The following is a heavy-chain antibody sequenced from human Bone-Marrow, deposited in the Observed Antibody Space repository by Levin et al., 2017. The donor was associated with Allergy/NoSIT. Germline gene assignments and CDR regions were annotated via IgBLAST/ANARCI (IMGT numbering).Heavy chain of an antibody. Sequence: GASVKVSCKVSEFTLTELSMHWVRQTPGKGLEWMGGVDPEDGEAIYAQRFQGRVTMTEDISTDTAYLELSSLTSEDTAVYYCATDSSGWHGEFFHYWGQGTLVTVSS. D-gene: IGHD6-19*01. CDR2: VDPEDGEA. CDR3: ATDSSGWHGEFFHY. V-gene: IGHV1-24*01. J-gene: IGHJ1*01. CDR1: EFTLTELS.